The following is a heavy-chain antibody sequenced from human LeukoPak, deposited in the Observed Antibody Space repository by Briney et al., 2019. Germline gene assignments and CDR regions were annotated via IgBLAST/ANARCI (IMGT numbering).Heavy chain of an antibody. Sequence: GGSLRLPCAASGFTFSNYWVGWVRQGPGKGLEWVADIKEDGSKIYYVDSVKGRFTFSRDNAKKSLYLQMNGLRAEDTAVYYCARHGDYALDLWGQGTMVTVSS. D-gene: IGHD4-17*01. CDR2: IKEDGSKI. V-gene: IGHV3-7*03. CDR1: GFTFSNYW. CDR3: ARHGDYALDL. J-gene: IGHJ3*01.